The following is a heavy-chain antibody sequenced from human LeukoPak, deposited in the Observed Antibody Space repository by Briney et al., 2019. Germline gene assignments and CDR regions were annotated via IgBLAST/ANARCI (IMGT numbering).Heavy chain of an antibody. CDR2: INWNGGST. D-gene: IGHD1-14*01. CDR3: ARDPETKRGRDGLDY. CDR1: GFTFDGYG. Sequence: GGSLRLSCAASGFTFDGYGMSWVRQAPGKGLEWVSGINWNGGSTGYTDSVKGRFTISRDNAKNSMYLQMNSLRAEDTAVYYCARDPETKRGRDGLDYWGPGTLVIVSS. J-gene: IGHJ4*02. V-gene: IGHV3-20*04.